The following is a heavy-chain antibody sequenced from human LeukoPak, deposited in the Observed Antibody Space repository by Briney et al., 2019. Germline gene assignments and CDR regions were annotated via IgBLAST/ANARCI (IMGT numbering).Heavy chain of an antibody. CDR2: IWYDGSNK. V-gene: IGHV3-33*01. D-gene: IGHD6-19*01. CDR1: GFTFSSYG. Sequence: GRSLRLSCAASGFTFSSYGMHWVRQAPGKGLEWVAVIWYDGSNKYYADSVKGRFTISRDNSKSTLYLQMNSLRAEDTAVYYCARDRTLYSSAPGGDYWGQGTLVTVSS. J-gene: IGHJ4*02. CDR3: ARDRTLYSSAPGGDY.